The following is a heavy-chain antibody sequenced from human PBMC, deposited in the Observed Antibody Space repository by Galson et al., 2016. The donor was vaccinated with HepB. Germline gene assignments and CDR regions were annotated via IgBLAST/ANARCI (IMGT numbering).Heavy chain of an antibody. J-gene: IGHJ4*02. CDR1: GFTFSNAW. Sequence: LRLSCAASGFTFSNAWMSWVRQAPGKGLEWVSLIYSGGSTYYADSVKGRFTISRDNSKNTLYLQMNSLRAEDTAVYYCASMTGTTPGGYWGQGTLVTVSS. CDR3: ASMTGTTPGGY. D-gene: IGHD1-20*01. V-gene: IGHV3-53*01. CDR2: IYSGGST.